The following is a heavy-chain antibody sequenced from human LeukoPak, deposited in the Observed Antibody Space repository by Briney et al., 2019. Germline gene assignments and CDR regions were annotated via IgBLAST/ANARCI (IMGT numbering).Heavy chain of an antibody. D-gene: IGHD4-11*01. Sequence: GGSLRLSCAASGFTFSGSAMHWVRQASGKGLEWVGRIRSKANSYATAYAASVKGRFTISRDDSKNTAYLQMNSLKTEDTAVYYCTRHQTTSVVSWGQGTLVTVSS. V-gene: IGHV3-73*01. J-gene: IGHJ4*02. CDR1: GFTFSGSA. CDR3: TRHQTTSVVS. CDR2: IRSKANSYAT.